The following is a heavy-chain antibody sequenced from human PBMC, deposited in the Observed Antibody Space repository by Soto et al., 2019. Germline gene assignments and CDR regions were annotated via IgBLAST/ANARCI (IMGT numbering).Heavy chain of an antibody. CDR3: VRIRYQLPSSVLWLDP. J-gene: IGHJ5*02. V-gene: IGHV4-34*01. CDR2: INHVGGT. CDR1: GGFLSESY. D-gene: IGHD3-16*01. Sequence: SETLSLTCAVYGGFLSESYWTWIRQPPGEGLEWIGEINHVGGTNYNPSLKSRVTMSVDTSQNQFSLRLISVTAADTAVYFCVRIRYQLPSSVLWLDPWGQGTPVTVSS.